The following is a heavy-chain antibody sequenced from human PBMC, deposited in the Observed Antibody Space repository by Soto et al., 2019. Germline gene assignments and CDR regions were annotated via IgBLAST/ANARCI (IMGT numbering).Heavy chain of an antibody. V-gene: IGHV4-61*01. CDR1: GGSVNSGSYY. CDR2: IFYSGHT. J-gene: IGHJ4*02. Sequence: SETLSLTCTVSGGSVNSGSYYWNWIRQAPGKGLEWVGFIFYSGHTNYSPSLRSRATISLDTAKNQFSLMLNSVTAADTAVYYCARRLAGSPGFFDYWGQGLLVTVSS. D-gene: IGHD6-19*01. CDR3: ARRLAGSPGFFDY.